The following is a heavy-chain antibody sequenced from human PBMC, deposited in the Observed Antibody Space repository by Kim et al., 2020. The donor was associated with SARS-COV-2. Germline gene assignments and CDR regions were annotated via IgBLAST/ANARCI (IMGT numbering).Heavy chain of an antibody. Sequence: GGSLRLSCAASGFTFGDYAMHWVRQAPGKGLEWVSGISCNSGSIGYADSVKGRFTISRDNAKNSLYLQMNSLRAEDTALYYCAKVDLYRLVAPAGFFDYWGQGTMVTVSS. D-gene: IGHD3-16*01. J-gene: IGHJ4*03. CDR3: AKVDLYRLVAPAGFFDY. CDR2: ISCNSGSI. V-gene: IGHV3-9*01. CDR1: GFTFGDYA.